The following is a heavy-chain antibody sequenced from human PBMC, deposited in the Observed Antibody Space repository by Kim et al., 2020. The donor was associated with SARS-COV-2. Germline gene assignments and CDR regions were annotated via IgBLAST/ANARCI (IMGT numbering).Heavy chain of an antibody. CDR1: GFTFSSYG. J-gene: IGHJ6*01. V-gene: IGHV3-30*18. Sequence: GGSLRLSCAASGFTFSSYGMHWVRQAPGKGLEWVAGISYDGSNKYYADSVKGRFTISRDNSKNTLYLQMNSLRAEDTAVYYCAKDPTVSSYFYYGMDVWG. CDR3: AKDPTVSSYFYYGMDV. CDR2: ISYDGSNK. D-gene: IGHD4-17*01.